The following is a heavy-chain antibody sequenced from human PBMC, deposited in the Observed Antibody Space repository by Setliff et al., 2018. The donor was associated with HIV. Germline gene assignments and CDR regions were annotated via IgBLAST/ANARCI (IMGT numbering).Heavy chain of an antibody. CDR1: GGSISVSSHY. CDR3: ARHDGTYCGGDCYLLGYFDL. Sequence: SETLSLTCTVSGGSISVSSHYWGWIRQPPGKGLEWIGSIYYSGSTYRNPSLKSRVAISVDTSKNQFSLKLSSVTAADTAVYYCARHDGTYCGGDCYLLGYFDLWGRGTLVTVSS. CDR2: IYYSGST. V-gene: IGHV4-39*07. D-gene: IGHD2-21*02. J-gene: IGHJ2*01.